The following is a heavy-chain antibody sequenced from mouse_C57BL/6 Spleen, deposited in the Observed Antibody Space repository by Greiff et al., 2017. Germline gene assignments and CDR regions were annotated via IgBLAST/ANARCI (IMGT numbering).Heavy chain of an antibody. CDR2: IDPSDSET. Sequence: QVQLQQPGAELVRPGSSVKLSCKASGYTFTSYWMHWVKQRPIQGLEWIGNIDPSDSETHYNQKFKDKATLTVDKSSSTAYMQLSSLTSEDSAVYYGASSSNFYAMDYWGQGTSVTVSS. J-gene: IGHJ4*01. CDR1: GYTFTSYW. V-gene: IGHV1-52*01. D-gene: IGHD2-5*01. CDR3: ASSSNFYAMDY.